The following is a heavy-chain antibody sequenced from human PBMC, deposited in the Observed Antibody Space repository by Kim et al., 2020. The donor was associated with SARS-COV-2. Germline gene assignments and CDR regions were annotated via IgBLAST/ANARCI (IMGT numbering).Heavy chain of an antibody. J-gene: IGHJ4*02. D-gene: IGHD3-9*01. CDR1: GYTFTSYD. V-gene: IGHV1-18*04. CDR2: ISAYNGNT. Sequence: ASVKVSCKASGYTFTSYDISWVRQAPGQGLEWMGWISAYNGNTNYAQKLQGRVTMTTDTSTSTAYMELRSLRSDDTAVYYCARVAVPDTLRYFDWLLSAPDYWGQGTLVTVSS. CDR3: ARVAVPDTLRYFDWLLSAPDY.